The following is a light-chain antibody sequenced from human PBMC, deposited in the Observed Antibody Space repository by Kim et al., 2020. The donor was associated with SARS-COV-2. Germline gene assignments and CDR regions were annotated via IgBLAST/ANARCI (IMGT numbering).Light chain of an antibody. Sequence: QKVTNSGSGSSSNIGNNFVSWYQQLPGTAPKLLSYDNNKRPAGIPDRFSGSKSGTSATLGITGLQTGDEADYYCGTWDNSLSAGYVFGTGTKVTVL. CDR3: GTWDNSLSAGYV. CDR1: SSNIGNNF. CDR2: DNN. V-gene: IGLV1-51*01. J-gene: IGLJ1*01.